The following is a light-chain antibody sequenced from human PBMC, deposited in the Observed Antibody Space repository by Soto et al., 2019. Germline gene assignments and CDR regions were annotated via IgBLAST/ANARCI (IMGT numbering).Light chain of an antibody. Sequence: EVLMTQSPATLSVSPGESATLSCRASQSVSGKLAWYQQKPGQAPRLLIYDASTRATGIPAGFSGSGSGTEFTLTISSLQSEDFAVYYCQQSNNWPWTFGQGTKVDI. J-gene: IGKJ1*01. CDR3: QQSNNWPWT. CDR1: QSVSGK. CDR2: DAS. V-gene: IGKV3-15*01.